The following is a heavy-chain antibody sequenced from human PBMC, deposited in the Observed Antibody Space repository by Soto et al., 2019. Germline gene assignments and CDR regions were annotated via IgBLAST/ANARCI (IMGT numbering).Heavy chain of an antibody. CDR1: GFSFSTYS. Sequence: PGGSLRLSCEASGFSFSTYSMHWVRQAPGKGLEWVSSIGRRSDIYYADSVKGRFTISRDNAKNSVSLQMNSLRDEDTAVYYCAREETAWPLAYGLDVWGQGXTGTVS. CDR3: AREETAWPLAYGLDV. CDR2: IGRRSDI. D-gene: IGHD2-21*02. J-gene: IGHJ6*02. V-gene: IGHV3-21*01.